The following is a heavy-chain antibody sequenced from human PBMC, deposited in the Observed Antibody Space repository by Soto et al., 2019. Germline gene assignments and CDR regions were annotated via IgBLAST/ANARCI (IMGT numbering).Heavy chain of an antibody. CDR2: IIPILGIA. D-gene: IGHD3-22*01. CDR1: GGTFSSYT. CDR3: ARDSSLDYYDSSGYHNHKYFQH. J-gene: IGHJ1*01. V-gene: IGHV1-69*04. Sequence: SVKVSCKASGGTFSSYTISWVRQAPGQGLEWMGRIIPILGIANYAQKFQGRVTITADKSTSTAYMELSSLRSEDTAVYYCARDSSLDYYDSSGYHNHKYFQHWG.